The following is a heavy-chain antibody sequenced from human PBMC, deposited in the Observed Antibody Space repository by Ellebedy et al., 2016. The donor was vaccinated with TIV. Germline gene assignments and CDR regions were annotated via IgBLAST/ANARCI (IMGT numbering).Heavy chain of an antibody. D-gene: IGHD4-23*01. Sequence: AASVKVSCKVSGYTLTELSMHWVRQAPGKGLEWMGGFDPEDGETIYAQKFQGRVTMTEDTSTDTAYMELSSLRSEDTAVYYCARVGNYYGGNPSYYFDYWGQGTLVTVSS. J-gene: IGHJ4*02. CDR3: ARVGNYYGGNPSYYFDY. V-gene: IGHV1-24*01. CDR1: GYTLTELS. CDR2: FDPEDGET.